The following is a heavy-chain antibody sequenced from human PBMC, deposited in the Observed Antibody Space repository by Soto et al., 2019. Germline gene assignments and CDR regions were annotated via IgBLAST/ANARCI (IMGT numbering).Heavy chain of an antibody. CDR1: GFTFSSYA. V-gene: IGHV3-30-3*01. CDR3: AAKDVEMATIVDY. J-gene: IGHJ4*02. CDR2: ISYDGSNK. Sequence: GGSLRLSCAASGFTFSSYAMHWVRQAPGKGLEWVAVISYDGSNKYYADSVKGRFTISRDNSKNTLYLQMNSLRAEDTAVYYCAAKDVEMATIVDYWGQGTLVTVSS. D-gene: IGHD5-12*01.